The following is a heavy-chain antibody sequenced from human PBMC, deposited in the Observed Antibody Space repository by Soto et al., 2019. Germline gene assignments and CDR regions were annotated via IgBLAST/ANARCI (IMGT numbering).Heavy chain of an antibody. CDR3: ARDREGGSPGTFDY. D-gene: IGHD1-26*01. J-gene: IGHJ4*02. V-gene: IGHV3-30-3*01. CDR1: GFTFSSYA. Sequence: GGSLRLSCAASGFTFSSYAMHWVRQAPGKGLEWVAVISYDGSNKYYADSVKGRFTISRDNSKNTLYLQMNSLRAEDTAVYYCARDREGGSPGTFDYWGQGTLVTVSS. CDR2: ISYDGSNK.